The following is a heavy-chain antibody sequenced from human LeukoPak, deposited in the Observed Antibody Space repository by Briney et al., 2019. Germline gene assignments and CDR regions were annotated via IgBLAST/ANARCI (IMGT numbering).Heavy chain of an antibody. CDR3: ARSVVVTAIGRPTPYYYYYGMDV. CDR2: IYHSGST. V-gene: IGHV4-59*08. D-gene: IGHD2-21*02. CDR1: DGSINNYY. Sequence: SETLSLTCTVSDGSINNYYWTWIRQPPGKGLEWIGSIYHSGSTYYNPSLKSRVTISVDTSKNQFSLKLSSVTAADTAVYYCARSVVVTAIGRPTPYYYYYGMDVWGQGTTVTVSS. J-gene: IGHJ6*02.